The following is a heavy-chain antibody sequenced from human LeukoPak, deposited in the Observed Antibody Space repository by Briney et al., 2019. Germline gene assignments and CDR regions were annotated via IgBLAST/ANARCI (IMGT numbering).Heavy chain of an antibody. CDR1: GYSISSGYY. D-gene: IGHD6-13*01. V-gene: IGHV4-38-2*02. CDR2: IYHSGST. CDR3: ARDRGGSWYWEFDY. J-gene: IGHJ4*02. Sequence: SETLSLTCTVSGYSISSGYYWGWIRQPPGKGLEWIGSIYHSGSTYYNPSLKSRVTISVDTSKNQFSLKLSSVTAADTAVYYCARDRGGSWYWEFDYWGQGTLVTVSS.